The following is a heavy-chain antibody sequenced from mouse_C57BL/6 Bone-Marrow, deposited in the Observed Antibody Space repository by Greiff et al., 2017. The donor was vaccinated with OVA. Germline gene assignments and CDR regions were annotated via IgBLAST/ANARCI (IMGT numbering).Heavy chain of an antibody. J-gene: IGHJ1*03. V-gene: IGHV1-82*01. Sequence: QVQLQQSGPELVKPGASVKISCKASGYAFSSSWMNWVKQRPGKGLEWIGRIYPGDGDTNYNGKFKGKATLTADKSSSTAYMQLSSLTSEDSSVYFCATYLDVWGTGTTVTVSS. CDR3: ATYLDV. CDR2: IYPGDGDT. CDR1: GYAFSSSW.